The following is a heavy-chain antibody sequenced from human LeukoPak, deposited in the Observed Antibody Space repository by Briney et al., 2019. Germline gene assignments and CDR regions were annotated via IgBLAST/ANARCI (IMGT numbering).Heavy chain of an antibody. V-gene: IGHV3-23*01. CDR2: ISGSGGST. D-gene: IGHD2-2*01. CDR3: ARDQNIVLVPAAMQDYYYDMDV. J-gene: IGHJ6*02. CDR1: GFTMSHYG. Sequence: PGGSLRLSCAASGFTMSHYGVSWVRQAPGKGLEWVSAISGSGGSTYYADSVKGRFTISRDNSKNTLYLQMNSLRAEDTAVYYCARDQNIVLVPAAMQDYYYDMDVWGQGTTVTVSS.